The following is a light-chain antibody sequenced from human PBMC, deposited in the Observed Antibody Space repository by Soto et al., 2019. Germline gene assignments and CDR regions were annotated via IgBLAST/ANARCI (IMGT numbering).Light chain of an antibody. Sequence: QSVLTQPASVSGSPGQSITISCTGSSSDVGFYGYVSWYQQHPGKVPKLLIYEVSNRPSGVSGRYSGSRSGNTASLTISGLQAEDEADYYCCSYTSSSTLVFGTGTKLTVL. V-gene: IGLV2-14*01. CDR2: EVS. CDR3: CSYTSSSTLV. CDR1: SSDVGFYGY. J-gene: IGLJ1*01.